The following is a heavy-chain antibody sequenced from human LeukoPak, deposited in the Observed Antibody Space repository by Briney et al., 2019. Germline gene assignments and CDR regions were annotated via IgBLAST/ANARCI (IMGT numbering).Heavy chain of an antibody. D-gene: IGHD2-21*01. Sequence: GGSLRLSCAASGFSFSSHWVHWVRQAPGKGLVWVSRISDDGSYTSNVDSVKGRFTISRDNINNMLYLHMNSLRAEDTAVYYCASFGISWRSSYWGQGTLVTVSS. CDR3: ASFGISWRSSY. CDR2: ISDDGSYT. V-gene: IGHV3-74*01. J-gene: IGHJ4*02. CDR1: GFSFSSHW.